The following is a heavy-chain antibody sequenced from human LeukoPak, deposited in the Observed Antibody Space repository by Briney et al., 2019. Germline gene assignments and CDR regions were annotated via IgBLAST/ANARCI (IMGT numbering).Heavy chain of an antibody. J-gene: IGHJ4*02. Sequence: ASVKVSRKASGYTFTSYGISWVRQAPGQGLEWMGWISVYNGNTKSAQRVQGRITMTTDTSTSTAYMELRSLRSDDTAVYYCATSPREIIGAYYWGQGTLITVPS. CDR3: ATSPREIIGAYY. V-gene: IGHV1-18*01. D-gene: IGHD4/OR15-4a*01. CDR2: ISVYNGNT. CDR1: GYTFTSYG.